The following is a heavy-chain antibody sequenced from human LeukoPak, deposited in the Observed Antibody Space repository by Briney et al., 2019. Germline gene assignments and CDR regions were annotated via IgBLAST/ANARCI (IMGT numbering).Heavy chain of an antibody. CDR3: ARVEPVPAAMLGYNWFDP. V-gene: IGHV4-39*07. CDR1: GGSISSSSYY. D-gene: IGHD2-2*01. CDR2: IYYSGST. Sequence: SETLSLTCTVSGGSISSSSYYWGWIRQPPGKGLEWIGSIYYSGSTYYNPSLKSRVTISVDTSKNQFSLKLSSVTAADTAVYYCARVEPVPAAMLGYNWFDPWGQGTLVTVSS. J-gene: IGHJ5*02.